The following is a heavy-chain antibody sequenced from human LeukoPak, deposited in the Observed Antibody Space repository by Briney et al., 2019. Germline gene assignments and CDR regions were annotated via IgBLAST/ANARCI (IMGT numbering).Heavy chain of an antibody. J-gene: IGHJ4*02. CDR2: INHSGST. Sequence: SETLSLTCTVSGGSISSYYWSWIRQPPGKGLEWIGEINHSGSTNYNPSLKSRVTISVDTSKNQFSLKLSSVTAADTAVYYCARKTVAGRYPFDYWGQGTLVTVSS. CDR1: GGSISSYY. V-gene: IGHV4-34*01. D-gene: IGHD6-19*01. CDR3: ARKTVAGRYPFDY.